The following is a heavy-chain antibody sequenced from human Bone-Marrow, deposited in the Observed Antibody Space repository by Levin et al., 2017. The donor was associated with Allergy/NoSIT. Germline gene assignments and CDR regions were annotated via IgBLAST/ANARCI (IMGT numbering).Heavy chain of an antibody. J-gene: IGHJ3*01. CDR3: ARRGDGYNLYTFDL. D-gene: IGHD5-24*01. CDR2: IYPADSDT. V-gene: IGHV5-51*01. Sequence: GESLKISCGGSGYSVSSFWIGWLRQRPGKGLEWMGIIYPADSDTRYSPSLEGHVTISVDGSASTGEGRLDNLKASDTGMYYCARRGDGYNLYTFDLWGRGTMVTVSS. CDR1: GYSVSSFW.